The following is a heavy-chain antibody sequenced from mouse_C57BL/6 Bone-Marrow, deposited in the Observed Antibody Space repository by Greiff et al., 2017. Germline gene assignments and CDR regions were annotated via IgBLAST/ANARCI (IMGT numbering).Heavy chain of an antibody. D-gene: IGHD1-1*02. J-gene: IGHJ4*01. CDR3: ARGSYPDYYAMDY. CDR1: GFTFSDYG. Sequence: EVKLVESGGGLVKPGGSLKLSCAASGFTFSDYGMHWVRQAPEKGLEWVAYISSGSSTNYYADTVKGRFTISRDNAKNTLFLQMTSLRSEDTALYYCARGSYPDYYAMDYWGQGTSVTVTS. CDR2: ISSGSSTN. V-gene: IGHV5-17*01.